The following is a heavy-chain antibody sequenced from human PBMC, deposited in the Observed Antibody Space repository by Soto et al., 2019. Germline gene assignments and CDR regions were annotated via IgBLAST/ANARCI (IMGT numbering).Heavy chain of an antibody. CDR3: AKNRRYCSSTSCSRAFDY. Sequence: GGSLRLSCAASGFTFSSYAMSWVRQAPGKGLEWVSAISGSGGSTYYADSVKGRFTISRDNSKNTLYLQMNSLRAEGTAVYYCAKNRRYCSSTSCSRAFDYWGQGTLVTVSS. CDR1: GFTFSSYA. D-gene: IGHD2-2*01. J-gene: IGHJ4*02. V-gene: IGHV3-23*01. CDR2: ISGSGGST.